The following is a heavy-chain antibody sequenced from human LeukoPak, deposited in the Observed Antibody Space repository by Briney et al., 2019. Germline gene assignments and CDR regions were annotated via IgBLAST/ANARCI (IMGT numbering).Heavy chain of an antibody. D-gene: IGHD3-10*01. Sequence: PGGSLRLSCAASGFTFSSYAMHWVRQAPGKGLEWVAVISYDGSNKYYADSVKGRFTTSRDNSKNTLYLQMNSLRAEDTAVYYCARDGWYYYGSGSYLLGGDYWGQGTLVTVSS. CDR3: ARDGWYYYGSGSYLLGGDY. V-gene: IGHV3-30*04. J-gene: IGHJ4*02. CDR2: ISYDGSNK. CDR1: GFTFSSYA.